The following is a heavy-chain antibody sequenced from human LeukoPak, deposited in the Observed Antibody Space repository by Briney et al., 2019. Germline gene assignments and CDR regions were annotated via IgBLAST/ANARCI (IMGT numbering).Heavy chain of an antibody. J-gene: IGHJ6*02. Sequence: GRSLRLSCAASGFTFNDYAMHWVRHAPGQGLDWVSGMNWSRGSIGYADSVNGRFTISRDNAKNSLYLQMNSLRAEDTALYYCAKDMFREYSGSYYYYYGMDVWGQGTTVTVSS. CDR2: MNWSRGSI. CDR1: GFTFNDYA. V-gene: IGHV3-9*01. D-gene: IGHD1-26*01. CDR3: AKDMFREYSGSYYYYYGMDV.